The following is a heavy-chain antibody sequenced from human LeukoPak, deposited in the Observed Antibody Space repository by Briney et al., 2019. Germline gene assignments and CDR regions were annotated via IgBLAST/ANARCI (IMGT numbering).Heavy chain of an antibody. CDR2: ISAYNGNT. J-gene: IGHJ4*02. V-gene: IGHV1-18*01. Sequence: GASVKVSCKASGYTFSSYGISWVRQAPGQGLEWMGWISAYNGNTNYAQKLQGRVTMTTDTSTSTAYMELSSLRSDDTAVYYCARAVPYCDYVWGSHTYLDYWGQGTLVTVSS. CDR1: GYTFSSYG. D-gene: IGHD3-16*01. CDR3: ARAVPYCDYVWGSHTYLDY.